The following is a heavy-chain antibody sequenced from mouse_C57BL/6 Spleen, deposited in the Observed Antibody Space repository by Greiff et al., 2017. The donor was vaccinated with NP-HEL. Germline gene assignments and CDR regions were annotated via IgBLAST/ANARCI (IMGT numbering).Heavy chain of an antibody. J-gene: IGHJ2*01. V-gene: IGHV3-8*01. CDR3: ARSYDYDERGYYFDY. CDR1: GYSITSDY. CDR2: ISYSGST. D-gene: IGHD2-4*01. Sequence: EVMLVESGPGLAKPSQTLSLTCSVTGYSITSDYWNWIRKFPGNKLEYMGYISYSGSTYYNPSLKSRISITRDTSKNQYYLQLNSVTTEDTATYYCARSYDYDERGYYFDYWGQGTTLTVSS.